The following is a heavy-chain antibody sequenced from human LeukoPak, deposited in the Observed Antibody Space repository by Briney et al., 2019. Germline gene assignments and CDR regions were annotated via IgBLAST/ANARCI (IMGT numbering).Heavy chain of an antibody. D-gene: IGHD3-10*01. CDR2: IYHSGST. CDR3: ARGPYYGSGSYYYDY. Sequence: PSETLSLTCTVSGYSISSGYYWGWIRQPPGKGLEWIGSIYHSGSTYYNPSLKSRVTISVDTSKNQFSLKLSSVTAADTAVYYCARGPYYGSGSYYYDYWGQGTLVTVSS. CDR1: GYSISSGYY. V-gene: IGHV4-38-2*02. J-gene: IGHJ4*02.